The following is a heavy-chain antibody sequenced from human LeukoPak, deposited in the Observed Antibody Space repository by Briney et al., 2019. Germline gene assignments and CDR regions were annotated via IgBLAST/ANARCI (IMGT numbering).Heavy chain of an antibody. J-gene: IGHJ3*02. V-gene: IGHV3-30*18. CDR3: AKEEFYYGSGSAQDAFDM. Sequence: PGGSLRLSCAASGFTFSNYGMHWVRQALGKALEWVAVISYDGSNKYYPDSVKGRFTISRDNSKNTVYVQMNSLRAEDTAVYYCAKEEFYYGSGSAQDAFDMWGQGTMVTVSS. CDR2: ISYDGSNK. CDR1: GFTFSNYG. D-gene: IGHD3-10*01.